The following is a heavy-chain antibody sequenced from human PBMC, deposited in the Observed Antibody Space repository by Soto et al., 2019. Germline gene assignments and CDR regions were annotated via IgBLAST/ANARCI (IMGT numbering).Heavy chain of an antibody. J-gene: IGHJ4*02. CDR2: IYYSGST. D-gene: IGHD6-13*01. V-gene: IGHV4-39*01. CDR3: ASQAAVGTRRGACYFDY. CDR1: GDSISSSIYY. Sequence: QLQLQESGPGLVKPSETLSLTCTVSGDSISSSIYYWGWIRQPPGKGLEWIGTIYYSGSTFYDPSLKSRVTISVDTSKSQLALRLSSVTAADTAVYYCASQAAVGTRRGACYFDYWGQGTLVTVSS.